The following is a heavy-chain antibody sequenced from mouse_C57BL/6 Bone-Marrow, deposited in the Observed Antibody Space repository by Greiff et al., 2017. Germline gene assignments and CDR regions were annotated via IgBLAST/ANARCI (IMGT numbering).Heavy chain of an antibody. CDR2: IHPNSGST. CDR3: ARWGMVTTLDY. CDR1: GYTFTSYW. V-gene: IGHV1-64*01. D-gene: IGHD2-2*01. Sequence: QVQLQQPGAELVKPGASVKLSCKASGYTFTSYWMHWVKQRPGQGLEWIGMIHPNSGSTNYNEKFKSKATLTVDKSSSTAYMQLSSLTSEDSAVYYCARWGMVTTLDYWGQGTTLTVSS. J-gene: IGHJ2*01.